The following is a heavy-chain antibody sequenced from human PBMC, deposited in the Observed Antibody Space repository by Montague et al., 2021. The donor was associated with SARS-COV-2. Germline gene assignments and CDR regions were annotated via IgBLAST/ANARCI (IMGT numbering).Heavy chain of an antibody. J-gene: IGHJ6*02. CDR3: ARDNYGDWGYYGLDV. CDR1: GGSIGTYY. Sequence: SETLSLTCTVSGGSIGTYYWNWIRQSPGKGLEWLGYIYYTGSNKXXPSLKSRVTISMDTSRDQLSLRLKSVTAADTAVYYCARDNYGDWGYYGLDVWGQGTTVIVSS. CDR2: IYYTGSN. D-gene: IGHD4-17*01. V-gene: IGHV4-59*01.